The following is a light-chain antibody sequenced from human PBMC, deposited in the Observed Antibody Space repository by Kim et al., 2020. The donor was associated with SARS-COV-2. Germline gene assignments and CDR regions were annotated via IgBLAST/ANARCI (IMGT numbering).Light chain of an antibody. CDR1: SGRIATNY. V-gene: IGLV6-57*04. CDR3: QSFDGDNQV. Sequence: NFTLTQPHSVSESPGKTVTISCTRNSGRIATNYVHWYQQRPGSAPTPVIYDSSRRPSGVPDRFSGSIDTSANSASLAISGLTTEDEADYYCQSFDGDNQVFGGGTQLTVL. CDR2: DSS. J-gene: IGLJ3*02.